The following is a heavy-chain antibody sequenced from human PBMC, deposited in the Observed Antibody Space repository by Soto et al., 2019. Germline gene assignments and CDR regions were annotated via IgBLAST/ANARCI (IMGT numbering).Heavy chain of an antibody. CDR1: GGSISSGGYY. D-gene: IGHD3-10*01. V-gene: IGHV4-31*03. CDR3: ARVGRGLNYYGSGSYYNGDY. J-gene: IGHJ4*02. CDR2: IYYSGST. Sequence: SETLSLTCTVSGGSISSGGYYWSWIRQHPGKGLEWIGYIYYSGSTYYNPSLKSRVTISVDTSKNQFSLKLSSVTAADTAVYYCARVGRGLNYYGSGSYYNGDYWGQGTLVTVSS.